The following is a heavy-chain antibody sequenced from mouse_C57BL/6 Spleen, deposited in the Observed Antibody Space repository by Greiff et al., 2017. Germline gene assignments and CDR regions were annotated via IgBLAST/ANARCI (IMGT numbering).Heavy chain of an antibody. D-gene: IGHD4-1*01. V-gene: IGHV1-59*01. Sequence: QVQLQQPGAELVRPGTSVKLSCKASGYTFTSYWMHWVKQRPGQGLEWIGVIDPSDSYTNYNQKFKGKATLTVDTSSSTAYMQLSSLTSEDSAVYYCARGTGTAFAYWGQGTLGTVSA. J-gene: IGHJ3*01. CDR2: IDPSDSYT. CDR3: ARGTGTAFAY. CDR1: GYTFTSYW.